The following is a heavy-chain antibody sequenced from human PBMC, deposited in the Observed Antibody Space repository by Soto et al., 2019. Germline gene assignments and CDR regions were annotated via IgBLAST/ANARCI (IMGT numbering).Heavy chain of an antibody. CDR3: ARGAHCTTGVCYSGPHAFDI. CDR1: GYTFTSYG. J-gene: IGHJ3*02. Sequence: ASVKVSCKASGYTFTSYGFTWVRQAPGQGLEWMGWISAYNGNTNYAQKLQGRVTMTTDTSTSTAYMELRSLRSDDTAVYYCARGAHCTTGVCYSGPHAFDIWGHGTKVTVSS. D-gene: IGHD2-8*01. V-gene: IGHV1-18*04. CDR2: ISAYNGNT.